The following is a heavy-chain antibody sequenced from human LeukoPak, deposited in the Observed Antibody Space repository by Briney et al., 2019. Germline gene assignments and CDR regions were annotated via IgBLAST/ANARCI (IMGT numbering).Heavy chain of an antibody. CDR1: GFTFSSYA. CDR3: ARAGYCGGDCRDY. V-gene: IGHV3-23*01. Sequence: GGSLRLSCAASGFTFSSYAMSWVRQAPGKGLEWVSAISGSGGSTYYADSVKGRFTISRDNSKNTLYLQMNSLRAEDTAVYYCARAGYCGGDCRDYWGQGTLVTVSS. D-gene: IGHD2-21*02. CDR2: ISGSGGST. J-gene: IGHJ4*02.